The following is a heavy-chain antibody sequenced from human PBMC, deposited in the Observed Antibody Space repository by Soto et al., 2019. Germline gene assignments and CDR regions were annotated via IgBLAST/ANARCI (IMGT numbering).Heavy chain of an antibody. V-gene: IGHV1-69*13. J-gene: IGHJ3*02. Sequence: SVKVSCKASGGTFSSYAISWVRQAPGQGLEWMGGIIPIFGTANYAQKFQGRVTITADESTSTAYMELSSLRSEDTAVYYCARVRQSHYDFWSGYRWGAFDIWGQGTMVTVSS. CDR2: IIPIFGTA. CDR1: GGTFSSYA. CDR3: ARVRQSHYDFWSGYRWGAFDI. D-gene: IGHD3-3*01.